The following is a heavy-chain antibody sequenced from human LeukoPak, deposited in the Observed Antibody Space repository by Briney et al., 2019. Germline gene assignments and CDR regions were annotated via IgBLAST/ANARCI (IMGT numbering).Heavy chain of an antibody. V-gene: IGHV1-2*02. D-gene: IGHD6-19*01. J-gene: IGHJ5*02. Sequence: ASVTVSCEASGYTFTGYYMHWVRQAPGQGLEWMGWINPNSGGTNYAQKFQGRVTMTRDTSISTAYMELSRLRSDDTAVYYCARDHSSGYNWFDPWGQGTLVTVSS. CDR2: INPNSGGT. CDR3: ARDHSSGYNWFDP. CDR1: GYTFTGYY.